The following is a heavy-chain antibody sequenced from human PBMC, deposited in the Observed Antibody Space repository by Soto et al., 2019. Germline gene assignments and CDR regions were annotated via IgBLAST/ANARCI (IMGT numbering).Heavy chain of an antibody. V-gene: IGHV4-59*12. CDR3: ARASTTVTTLDY. J-gene: IGHJ4*02. CDR1: GDSISSYY. CDR2: IYHSGST. D-gene: IGHD4-17*01. Sequence: PSVTLSLTCTVSGDSISSYYWSWIRQPPGKGLEWIGYIYHSGSTYYNPSLKSRVTISVDRSKNQFSLKLSSVTAADTAVYYCARASTTVTTLDYWGQGTLVTVSS.